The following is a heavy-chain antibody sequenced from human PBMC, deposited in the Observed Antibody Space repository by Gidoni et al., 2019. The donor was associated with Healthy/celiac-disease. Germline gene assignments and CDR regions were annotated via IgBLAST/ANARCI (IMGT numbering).Heavy chain of an antibody. CDR3: ARGRGRSSSPVRVNYFDY. Sequence: QVQLQQWGAGLLKPSETLSLTCAVYGGSFSGYYWGWIRQPPGKGLEWIGEINHSGSTNYNPSLKSRVTISVDTSKNQFSLKLSSVTAADTAVYYCARGRGRSSSPVRVNYFDYWGQGTLVTVSS. CDR1: GGSFSGYY. CDR2: INHSGST. V-gene: IGHV4-34*01. J-gene: IGHJ4*02. D-gene: IGHD6-6*01.